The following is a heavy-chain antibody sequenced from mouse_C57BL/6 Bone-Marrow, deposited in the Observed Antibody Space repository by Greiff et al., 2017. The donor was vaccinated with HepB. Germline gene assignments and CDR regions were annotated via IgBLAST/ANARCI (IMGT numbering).Heavy chain of an antibody. CDR3: ARLNGYDGWFAY. V-gene: IGHV5-6*02. CDR2: ISSGGSYT. J-gene: IGHJ3*01. D-gene: IGHD2-2*01. Sequence: DVMLVESGGDLVKPGGSLKLSCAASGFTFSSYGMSWVRQTPDKRLEWVATISSGGSYTYYPDSVKGRFTISRDNAKNTLYLQMSSLKSEDTAMYYCARLNGYDGWFAYWGQGTLVTVSA. CDR1: GFTFSSYG.